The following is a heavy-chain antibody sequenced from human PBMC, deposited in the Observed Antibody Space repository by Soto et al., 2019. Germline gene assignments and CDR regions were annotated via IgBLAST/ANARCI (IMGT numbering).Heavy chain of an antibody. CDR3: AKDIYDILTGYSRGDGLDL. CDR2: ISWKSGSM. Sequence: EVQLVESGGDLVQPGRSLRLACTASGFKFDDYAMHWVRQAPGKGLEWVSGISWKSGSMNYADSVKGLFTISRDNAKNSLYLPMNSLRSEDTALYYCAKDIYDILTGYSRGDGLDLWGHGTMVTVSS. V-gene: IGHV3-9*01. J-gene: IGHJ3*01. D-gene: IGHD3-9*01. CDR1: GFKFDDYA.